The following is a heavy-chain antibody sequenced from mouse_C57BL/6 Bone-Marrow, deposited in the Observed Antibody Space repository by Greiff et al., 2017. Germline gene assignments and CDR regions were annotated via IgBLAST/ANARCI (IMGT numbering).Heavy chain of an antibody. J-gene: IGHJ1*03. Sequence: QVQLKESGPGLVQPSQSLSITCTVSGFSLTSYGVHWVRQSPGKGLEWLGVIWSGGSTDYNAAFISRLSISKDNSKCQVFFKMNSMQADDTAIYSCARKSRPQLLPVVFDVWGTGTTVTVSS. CDR3: ARKSRPQLLPVVFDV. CDR2: IWSGGST. D-gene: IGHD1-1*01. CDR1: GFSLTSYG. V-gene: IGHV2-2*01.